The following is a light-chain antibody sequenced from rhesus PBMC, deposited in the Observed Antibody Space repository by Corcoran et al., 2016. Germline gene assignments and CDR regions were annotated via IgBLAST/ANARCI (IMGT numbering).Light chain of an antibody. J-gene: IGLJ2*01. Sequence: QAALTQPRSVSGSPGQSVTISCTGTSSDIGGYNYVSWYQQHPGTAPKLMIYEVSKRPSGVSDRFSGSKSGNTASLTISGLQAEDEADYYCNSYAGSNTGLFGGGTRLTVL. CDR3: NSYAGSNTGL. V-gene: IGLV2-32*02. CDR1: SSDIGGYNY. CDR2: EVS.